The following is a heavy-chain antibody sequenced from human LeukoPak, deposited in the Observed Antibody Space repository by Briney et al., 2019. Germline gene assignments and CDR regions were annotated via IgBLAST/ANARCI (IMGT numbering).Heavy chain of an antibody. Sequence: SGTLSLTCAVSGGSISSSYSHWWSWVRQPPGKGLEWIGETHHSGSTNYSPSFQGQVTISADKSISTAYLQWSSLKASDTAMYYCARRYYYDSSGSEWPYAFDIWGQGTMVTVSS. V-gene: IGHV4-4*02. CDR3: ARRYYYDSSGSEWPYAFDI. CDR1: GGSISSSYSHW. D-gene: IGHD3-22*01. CDR2: THHSGST. J-gene: IGHJ3*02.